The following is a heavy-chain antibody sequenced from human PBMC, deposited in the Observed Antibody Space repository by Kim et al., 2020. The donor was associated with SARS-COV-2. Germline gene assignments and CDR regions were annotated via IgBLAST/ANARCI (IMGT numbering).Heavy chain of an antibody. CDR2: ISSSSSTI. CDR1: GFTFSSYS. V-gene: IGHV3-48*02. Sequence: GGSLRLSCAASGFTFSSYSMNWVRQAPGKGLEWVSYISSSSSTIYYADSVKGRFTISRDNAKNSLYLQMNSLRDEDTAVYYCAREKYSSGWYPYYYYYGMDVWGQGTTVTVSS. J-gene: IGHJ6*02. D-gene: IGHD6-19*01. CDR3: AREKYSSGWYPYYYYYGMDV.